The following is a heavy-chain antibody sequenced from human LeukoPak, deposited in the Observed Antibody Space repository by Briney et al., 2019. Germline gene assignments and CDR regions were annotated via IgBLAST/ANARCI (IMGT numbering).Heavy chain of an antibody. V-gene: IGHV3-23*01. CDR2: ISGSGGST. D-gene: IGHD3-10*01. CDR3: AKDRQTYGSGSYSAFDI. Sequence: LPGGSLRLSCAASGFTFSSYAMSWVRQAPGKGLEWVPAISGSGGSTYYADSVKGRFTISRDNSKNTLYLQMNSLRAEDTAVYYCAKDRQTYGSGSYSAFDIWGQGTMVTVSS. J-gene: IGHJ3*02. CDR1: GFTFSSYA.